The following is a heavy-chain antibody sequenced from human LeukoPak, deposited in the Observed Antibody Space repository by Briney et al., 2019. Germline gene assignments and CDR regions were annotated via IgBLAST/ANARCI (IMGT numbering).Heavy chain of an antibody. CDR1: GYTFTGYY. J-gene: IGHJ5*02. CDR2: INPNSGGT. V-gene: IGHV1-2*02. Sequence: GASVKVSCKASGYTFTGYYMHWARQAPGQGLEWMGWINPNSGGTNYAQKFQGRVTMTRDTSISTAYMELSRLRSDDTAVYYCARDYSSIAASLGFDPWGQGTLVTVSS. D-gene: IGHD6-6*01. CDR3: ARDYSSIAASLGFDP.